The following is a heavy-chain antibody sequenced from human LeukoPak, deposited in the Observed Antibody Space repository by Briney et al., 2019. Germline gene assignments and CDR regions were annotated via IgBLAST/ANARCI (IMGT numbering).Heavy chain of an antibody. CDR2: IYYSGST. Sequence: SETLSLTCTVSGGSVSSGSYYWSWIRQPPGKGLEWIGYIYYSGSTNYNPSLRSRVTISVDTSKNQFSLKLSSVTAAGTAVYYCARVGLRWGDYYFDYWGQGTLVTVSS. D-gene: IGHD4-23*01. J-gene: IGHJ4*02. CDR1: GGSVSSGSYY. V-gene: IGHV4-61*01. CDR3: ARVGLRWGDYYFDY.